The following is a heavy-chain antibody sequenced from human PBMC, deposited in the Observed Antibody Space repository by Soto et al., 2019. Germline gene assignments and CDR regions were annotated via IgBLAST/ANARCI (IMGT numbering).Heavy chain of an antibody. CDR1: GFTFSDSG. D-gene: IGHD2-2*01. Sequence: QVHLVESGGGVVRPGRSLGLSCTVSGFTFSDSGLHWVRQTPGKGLEWVAVISYDGGNQYLADSVKGRFTISRDNSRNTLYLHMDSLRTDDTAIYYCASDTRTRLTVPGAPRYWGPGTLVTVSS. CDR3: ASDTRTRLTVPGAPRY. J-gene: IGHJ4*02. V-gene: IGHV3-30*14. CDR2: ISYDGGNQ.